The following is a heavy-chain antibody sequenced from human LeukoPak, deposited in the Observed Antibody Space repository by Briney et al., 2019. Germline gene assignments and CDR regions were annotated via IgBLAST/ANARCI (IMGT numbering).Heavy chain of an antibody. CDR3: ARDYCSTTSCFDF. D-gene: IGHD2-2*01. V-gene: IGHV1-2*02. J-gene: IGHJ4*02. CDR2: INPNSGDT. CDR1: GYTFTGYF. Sequence: GASVKVSCKASGYTFTGYFMHWVRQAPGQGPEWMGWINPNSGDTKYAQRFQGRVTMTRDTSISTAYMELSRLRSDDTAFYYCARDYCSTTSCFDFWGQGTLVTVSS.